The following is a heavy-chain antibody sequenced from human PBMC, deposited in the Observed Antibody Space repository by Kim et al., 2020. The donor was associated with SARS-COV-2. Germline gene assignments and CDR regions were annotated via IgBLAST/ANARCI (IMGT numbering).Heavy chain of an antibody. V-gene: IGHV4-31*03. D-gene: IGHD2-15*01. Sequence: SETLSLTCTVSGGSISSGGYYWSWIRQHPGKGMEWIGYIYYSGSTSYNPSLKSRVTISVDTSKNQFSLKLSSVTAADTAVYDCARKYGSDGSCSYFDYWGQGTLVTVSS. J-gene: IGHJ4*02. CDR1: GGSISSGGYY. CDR3: ARKYGSDGSCSYFDY. CDR2: IYYSGST.